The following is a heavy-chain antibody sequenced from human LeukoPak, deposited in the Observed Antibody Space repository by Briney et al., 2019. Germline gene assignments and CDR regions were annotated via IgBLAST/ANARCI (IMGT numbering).Heavy chain of an antibody. Sequence: GRPLRLSCAASGFSFSTFGMHWARQAPGKGLEWVAVIWYDGSNKYYADSVKGRFTISRDNSKNTLYLQMNSLRAEDTAVYYCARDGEQQLVRNYYYYYYMDVWGKGTTVTVSS. V-gene: IGHV3-33*08. J-gene: IGHJ6*03. CDR2: IWYDGSNK. CDR1: GFSFSTFG. D-gene: IGHD6-13*01. CDR3: ARDGEQQLVRNYYYYYYMDV.